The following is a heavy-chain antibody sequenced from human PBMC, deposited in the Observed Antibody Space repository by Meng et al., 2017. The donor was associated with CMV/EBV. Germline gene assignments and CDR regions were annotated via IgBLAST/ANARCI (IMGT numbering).Heavy chain of an antibody. CDR3: ASVTGIGWWYFDL. CDR2: IIPIFGTA. J-gene: IGHJ2*01. Sequence: LHRWQAGGELKNPGSSVKVSCKASGGTFISYAISWVRQAPGQGLEWMGGIIPIFGTANYAQKFQGRVTITADESTSTAYMELSSLRSEDTAVYYCASVTGIGWWYFDLWGRGTLVTVSS. D-gene: IGHD1-20*01. V-gene: IGHV1-69*12. CDR1: GGTFISYA.